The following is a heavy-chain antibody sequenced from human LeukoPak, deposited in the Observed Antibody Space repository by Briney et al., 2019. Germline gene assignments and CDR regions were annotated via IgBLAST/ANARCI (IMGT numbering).Heavy chain of an antibody. CDR2: INHSGST. J-gene: IGHJ5*02. Sequence: PSETLSLTCAVYGGSFSGYYWSWIRQPPGKRLEWIGEINHSGSTNYNPSLKSRVTISVDTSKNQFSLKLSSVTAADTAVYYCARGEGYCSSTSCYARWFDPWGQGTLVTVSS. D-gene: IGHD2-2*01. CDR1: GGSFSGYY. V-gene: IGHV4-34*01. CDR3: ARGEGYCSSTSCYARWFDP.